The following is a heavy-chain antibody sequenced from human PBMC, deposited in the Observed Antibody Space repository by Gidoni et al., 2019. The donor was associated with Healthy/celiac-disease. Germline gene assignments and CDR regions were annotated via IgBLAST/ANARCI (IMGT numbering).Heavy chain of an antibody. J-gene: IGHJ1*01. CDR2: IYSGGST. V-gene: IGHV3-53*02. Sequence: EVQLVETGGGLIQPGGSLRLSCAASGFTVSSNYMSWVRQAPGKGLEWVSVIYSGGSTYYADSVNGRFTISRDNSKNTLYLQMNSLRAEDTAVYYCARERPSGYSSGWGPFQHWGQGTLVTVSS. CDR3: ARERPSGYSSGWGPFQH. D-gene: IGHD6-19*01. CDR1: GFTVSSNY.